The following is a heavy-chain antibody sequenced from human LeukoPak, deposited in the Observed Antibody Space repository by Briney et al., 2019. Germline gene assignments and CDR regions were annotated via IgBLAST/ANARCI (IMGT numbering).Heavy chain of an antibody. CDR2: IRSKANSYAT. V-gene: IGHV3-73*01. CDR1: GFTFSGSA. Sequence: GGSLRLSCAASGFTFSGSAMHWVRQASGRGLEWVGRIRSKANSYATAYAASVKGRFTISRDDSKNTAYLQMNSLKTEDTAVHYCTSHGDWGAFDIWGQGTMVTVSS. CDR3: TSHGDWGAFDI. J-gene: IGHJ3*02. D-gene: IGHD2-21*02.